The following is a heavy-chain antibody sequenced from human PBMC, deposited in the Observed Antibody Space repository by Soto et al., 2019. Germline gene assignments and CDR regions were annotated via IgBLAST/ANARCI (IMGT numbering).Heavy chain of an antibody. D-gene: IGHD1-7*01. J-gene: IGHJ2*01. V-gene: IGHV4-34*01. CDR2: INHSGST. Sequence: SQTLSLTCAVSGGSFSGYYWSWIRPPPGKGLEWIGEINHSGSTNYNPSLKSRVTISVDTSKNHFSLKLSSVTAADPAVYYCARYRYNWNYPYWYFDLWGRGTLVTVSS. CDR3: ARYRYNWNYPYWYFDL. CDR1: GGSFSGYY.